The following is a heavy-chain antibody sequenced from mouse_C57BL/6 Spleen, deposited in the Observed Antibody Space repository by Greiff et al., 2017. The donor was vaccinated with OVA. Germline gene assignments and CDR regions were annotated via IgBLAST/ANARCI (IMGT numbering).Heavy chain of an antibody. Sequence: QVQLKESGPGLVQPSQSLSITCTVSGFSLTSYGVHWVRQSPGKGLEWLGVIWRGGSTDYNAAFMSRLSITKANSKSQVFFKMNMLQAGYTAIYYCAKSTVIADWYFDVWGTGTTVTVSS. J-gene: IGHJ1*03. CDR3: AKSTVIADWYFDV. CDR2: IWRGGST. V-gene: IGHV2-5*01. CDR1: GFSLTSYG. D-gene: IGHD1-1*01.